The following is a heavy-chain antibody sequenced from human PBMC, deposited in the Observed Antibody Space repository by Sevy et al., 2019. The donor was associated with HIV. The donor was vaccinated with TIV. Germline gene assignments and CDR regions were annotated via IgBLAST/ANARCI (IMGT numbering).Heavy chain of an antibody. CDR3: AKDPVLSGSRVPDALDI. CDR1: GFTFSSYG. Sequence: GGSLRLSCAASGFTFSSYGMHWVRQAPGKGLEWVAVISYDGSNKYYADSVKGRFTLSRYNSKNTQYLQMNSLRTEEPAVHYRAKDPVLSGSRVPDALDIWGQATMVTRSS. V-gene: IGHV3-30*18. CDR2: ISYDGSNK. D-gene: IGHD3-3*01. J-gene: IGHJ3*02.